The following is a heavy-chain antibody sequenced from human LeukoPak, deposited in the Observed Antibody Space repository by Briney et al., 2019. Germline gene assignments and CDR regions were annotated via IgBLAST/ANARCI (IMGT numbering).Heavy chain of an antibody. CDR1: GFTFSSHS. CDR2: ISSSSSYI. J-gene: IGHJ5*02. CDR3: ARAQAGGFDP. Sequence: GGSLRLSCAASGFTFSSHSMNWVRQAPGKGLEWVSSISSSSSYIYYADSVKGRFTISRDNAKNSLYLQMNSLRAEDTAVYYCARAQAGGFDPWGQGTLVTVSS. D-gene: IGHD3-16*01. V-gene: IGHV3-21*01.